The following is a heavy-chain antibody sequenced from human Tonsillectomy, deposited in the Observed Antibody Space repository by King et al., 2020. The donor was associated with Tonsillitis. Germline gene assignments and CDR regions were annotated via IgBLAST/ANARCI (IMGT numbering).Heavy chain of an antibody. CDR1: RFTFDDYA. D-gene: IGHD6-19*01. J-gene: IGHJ3*01. CDR2: FIWHSGSL. V-gene: IGHV3-9*01. Sequence: VQLVESVGGLVQPGRSLRLSCAASRFTFDDYAMHLVRQAPGKGLEWVSGFIWHSGSLAFADSVKGRFTISRDNAKTSLYLQMNSLRAVDTALYYCAKDYHSSGWEDAFDVWGQGTMVIVSS. CDR3: AKDYHSSGWEDAFDV.